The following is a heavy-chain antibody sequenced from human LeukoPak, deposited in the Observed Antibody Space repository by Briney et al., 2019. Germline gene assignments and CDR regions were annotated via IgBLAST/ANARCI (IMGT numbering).Heavy chain of an antibody. CDR3: ARDRDYYFDY. CDR2: IWYDGSNK. V-gene: IGHV3-33*01. D-gene: IGHD3-10*01. J-gene: IGHJ4*02. CDR1: GFTFSSYG. Sequence: PGRSLRLSCAASGFTFSSYGMHWVRQAPGKGLEWVAVIWYDGSNKYYADSVKGRFTISRDNSENTLYLQMNSLRAEDTAVYYCARDRDYYFDYWGQGTLVTVSS.